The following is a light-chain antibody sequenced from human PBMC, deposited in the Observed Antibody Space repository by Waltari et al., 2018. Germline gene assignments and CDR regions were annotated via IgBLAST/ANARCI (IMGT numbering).Light chain of an antibody. CDR1: QSISSW. Sequence: DIQMTQSPSTLSASVGDRVTLTCRASQSISSWLAWYQQKPGKVPKLLIYKASTLESGVPSRFSGSGSGTEFTLTISSVQPEDFATYYCQQYNSFSQGTFGQGTKVEIK. CDR3: QQYNSFSQGT. CDR2: KAS. J-gene: IGKJ1*01. V-gene: IGKV1-5*03.